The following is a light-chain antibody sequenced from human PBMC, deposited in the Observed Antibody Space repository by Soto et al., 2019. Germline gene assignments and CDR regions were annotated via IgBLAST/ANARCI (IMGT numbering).Light chain of an antibody. CDR3: QQYGSSQEYT. Sequence: EIVLTQSPGTLSLSPGERATLSCRASQSVSSSYLAWYQQKPGQAPRLLIYGASSRATGIPDRFSGSGSGTDFTLTISRLEPDDFAVYYCQQYGSSQEYTFGQGTKLEIK. J-gene: IGKJ2*01. CDR1: QSVSSSY. V-gene: IGKV3-20*01. CDR2: GAS.